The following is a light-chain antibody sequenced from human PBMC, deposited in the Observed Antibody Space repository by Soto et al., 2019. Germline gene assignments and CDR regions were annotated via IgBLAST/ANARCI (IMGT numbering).Light chain of an antibody. Sequence: EIVRTQSPAILSVSPGERATLSCRASQSVSSNLAWYQQKPGQAPRLLIYGASTRATGIPARFSGSGSGREFTLTISRLQSEDYAVYYCQQYNNWPPLTFGGGTKVEIK. CDR1: QSVSSN. J-gene: IGKJ4*01. V-gene: IGKV3-15*01. CDR3: QQYNNWPPLT. CDR2: GAS.